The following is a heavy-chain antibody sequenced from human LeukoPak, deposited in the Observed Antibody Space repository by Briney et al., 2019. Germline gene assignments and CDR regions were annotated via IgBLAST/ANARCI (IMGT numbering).Heavy chain of an antibody. CDR2: IRSKAYGGTT. Sequence: PGRSLRLSCTASGFTFGDYAMSWFRQAPGKGLEWVGFIRSKAYGGTTEYAASVKGRFTISRDDSKSIAYLQMNSLRAEDTAVYYCARRQICTNGVCFDVSYYYYYYMDVWGKGTTVTVSS. V-gene: IGHV3-49*03. CDR1: GFTFGDYA. J-gene: IGHJ6*03. CDR3: ARRQICTNGVCFDVSYYYYYYMDV. D-gene: IGHD2-8*01.